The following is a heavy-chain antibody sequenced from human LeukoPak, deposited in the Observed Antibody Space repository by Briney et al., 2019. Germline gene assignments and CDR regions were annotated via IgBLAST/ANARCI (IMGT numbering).Heavy chain of an antibody. Sequence: GASVKVSCKASGGPFSTFAINWVRRAPGQGLAWMGKIVPVVRITNYSQKFQGRVTITADKSTSTVYMELSSLRSEDTAIYYCASTVVVTTTTANYYSYDMDVWGQGTTVTVSS. D-gene: IGHD2-21*02. CDR1: GGPFSTFA. CDR2: IVPVVRIT. CDR3: ASTVVVTTTTANYYSYDMDV. V-gene: IGHV1-69*04. J-gene: IGHJ6*02.